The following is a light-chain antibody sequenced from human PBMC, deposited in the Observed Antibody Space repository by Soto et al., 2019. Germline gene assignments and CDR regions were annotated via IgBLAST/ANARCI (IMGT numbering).Light chain of an antibody. V-gene: IGKV3-20*01. Sequence: LPQSPSTLTLSPGERATLSCRASQSVSSSYLAWYQQKPGQAPRLLIYGASSRATGIPDRFSGSGSGTDFIFTISRLEPEDFAVYYCQQYGSSWTFGQATKVDI. CDR1: QSVSSSY. CDR2: GAS. CDR3: QQYGSSWT. J-gene: IGKJ1*01.